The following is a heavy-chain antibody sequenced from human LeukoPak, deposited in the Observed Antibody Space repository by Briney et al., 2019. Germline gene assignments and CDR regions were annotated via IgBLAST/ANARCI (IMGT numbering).Heavy chain of an antibody. CDR1: GGSVSSGSYY. V-gene: IGHV4-61*01. CDR2: IYYSGST. CDR3: ARGLDSSGYYPFDY. Sequence: SETLSLTCTVSGGSVSSGSYYWSWIRQPPGKGLEWIGYIYYSGSTNYNPSLKSRVTISVDTSKNQFSLKLSSVTAADTAVYYCARGLDSSGYYPFDYWGQGTLVTVSS. D-gene: IGHD3-22*01. J-gene: IGHJ4*02.